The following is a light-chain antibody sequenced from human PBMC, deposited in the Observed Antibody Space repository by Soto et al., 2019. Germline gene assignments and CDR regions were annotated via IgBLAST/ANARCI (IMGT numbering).Light chain of an antibody. CDR1: DNIGSN. CDR3: QQSYKILT. J-gene: IGKJ4*01. CDR2: AAS. Sequence: DIQLTQSPASLSASVGDRVTITCRASDNIGSNLNWYQHQTGTAHKLLIYAASSLQGGVPSRFSGSGYGTQFTLTISGLQTEDFATYYCQQSYKILTFGGGTWVDI. V-gene: IGKV1-39*01.